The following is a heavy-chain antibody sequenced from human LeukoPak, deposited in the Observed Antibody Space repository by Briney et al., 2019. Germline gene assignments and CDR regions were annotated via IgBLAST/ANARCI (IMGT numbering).Heavy chain of an antibody. V-gene: IGHV1-2*02. CDR2: INPNSGGT. CDR1: GYTFTGYY. CDR3: ATRSRSYGDYYYYYMDV. Sequence: GASVKVSCKASGYTFTGYYMHWVRQAPGQGLEWMGWINPNSGGTNYAQKFQGRVTMTRDTSISTAYMELSSLRSEDTAVYYCATRSRSYGDYYYYYMDVWGKGTTVTVSS. D-gene: IGHD1-26*01. J-gene: IGHJ6*03.